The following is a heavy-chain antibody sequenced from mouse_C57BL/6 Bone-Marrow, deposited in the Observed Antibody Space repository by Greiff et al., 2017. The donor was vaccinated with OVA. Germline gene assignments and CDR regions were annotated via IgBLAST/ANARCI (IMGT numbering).Heavy chain of an antibody. Sequence: VQLKESGAELVKPGASVKLSCTASGFNIKDYYMHWVKQRTEQGLEWIGRIDPEDGETKYAPKFQGKATITADTSSNTAYLQLSSLTSEDTAVYYCARGAQATKAWFAYWGQGTLVTVSA. V-gene: IGHV14-2*01. CDR2: IDPEDGET. CDR3: ARGAQATKAWFAY. CDR1: GFNIKDYY. D-gene: IGHD3-2*02. J-gene: IGHJ3*01.